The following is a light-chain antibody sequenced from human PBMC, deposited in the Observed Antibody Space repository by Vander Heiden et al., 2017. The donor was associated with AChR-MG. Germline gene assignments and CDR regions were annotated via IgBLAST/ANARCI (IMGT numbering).Light chain of an antibody. CDR3: QQYNNWPPRVT. J-gene: IGKJ3*01. CDR2: GAS. CDR1: KSVGSN. V-gene: IGKV3-15*01. Sequence: EIVMTQSPATPSVSPGERASSSSRASKSVGSNVAWNQQKPGQAPRLLIYGASTRATGIPARFSGSGSGTEFTLTISSLQSEDFAVYYCQQYNNWPPRVTFGPGTKGDIK.